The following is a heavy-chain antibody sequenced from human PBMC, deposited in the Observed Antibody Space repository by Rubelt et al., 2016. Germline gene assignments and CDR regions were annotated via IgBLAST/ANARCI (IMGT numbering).Heavy chain of an antibody. CDR3: AKLRGRGSGSFEY. D-gene: IGHD3-22*01. Sequence: EVQLLESGGGLVQPGGSLRLSCADSGFTFNNYAMTWVRQAPGKGLQWVSGISDSGGGTYYADSVKGRFTISRDNSKNTLYLQMNSLRSEDTAVYYCAKLRGRGSGSFEYWGQGILVTVSS. V-gene: IGHV3-23*01. J-gene: IGHJ4*02. CDR2: ISDSGGGT. CDR1: GFTFNNYA.